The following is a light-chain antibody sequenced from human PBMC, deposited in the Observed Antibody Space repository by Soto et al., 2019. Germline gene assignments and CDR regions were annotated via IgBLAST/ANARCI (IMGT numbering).Light chain of an antibody. CDR3: QQYNSYPWT. J-gene: IGKJ1*01. V-gene: IGKV1-16*01. CDR2: ATS. CDR1: QDIAIY. Sequence: IQLTQSPSSLSASVGDRVTITCRASQDIAIYLAWFQQQPGTAPKPLIYATSTLHSGVPSRFTGSGSGTEFTLTITSLQPEDFVTYYCQQYNSYPWTFGQGTKVEVK.